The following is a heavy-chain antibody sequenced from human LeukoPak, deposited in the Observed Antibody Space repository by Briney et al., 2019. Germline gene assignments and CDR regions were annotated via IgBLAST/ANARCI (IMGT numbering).Heavy chain of an antibody. CDR2: ISGSGGGT. Sequence: GGSLRLSCAASGFTFSSYAMSWVRQAPGKGLEWVSSISGSGGGTYYADSVEGRFTISRDNAKNSLYLQMNSLRAEDTAVYYCARRGGYSYGMDVWGQGTTVTVSS. CDR1: GFTFSSYA. CDR3: ARRGGYSYGMDV. V-gene: IGHV3-23*01. J-gene: IGHJ6*02. D-gene: IGHD5-18*01.